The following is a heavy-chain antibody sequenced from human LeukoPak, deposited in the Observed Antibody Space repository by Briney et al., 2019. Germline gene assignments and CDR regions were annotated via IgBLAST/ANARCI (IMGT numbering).Heavy chain of an antibody. CDR1: GFTFDDYA. Sequence: GGSLRLSCAASGFTFDDYAMHWVRQAPGKGLEWVSGISWNSGSIGYADSVKGRFTISRDNAKNSLYLQMNSLGAEDTALYYCAKDMGAAATNYFDYWGQGTLVTVSS. J-gene: IGHJ4*02. D-gene: IGHD3-16*01. CDR2: ISWNSGSI. V-gene: IGHV3-9*01. CDR3: AKDMGAAATNYFDY.